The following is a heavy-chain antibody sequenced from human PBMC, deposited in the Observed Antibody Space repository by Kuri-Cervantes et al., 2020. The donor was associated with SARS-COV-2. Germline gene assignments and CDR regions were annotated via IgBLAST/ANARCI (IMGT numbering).Heavy chain of an antibody. D-gene: IGHD6-19*01. J-gene: IGHJ4*02. CDR2: IYPGDSDV. CDR3: ARHGGLQMAGMDF. CDR1: GYTFSNYW. V-gene: IGHV5-51*01. Sequence: GGSLRLSCKASGYTFSNYWIIWVRQMPGKGLEWMGIIYPGDSDVRYSPSFQGLVTISADRSISTAYMQWRSLKASDTAIYYCARHGGLQMAGMDFWGQGTLVTVSS.